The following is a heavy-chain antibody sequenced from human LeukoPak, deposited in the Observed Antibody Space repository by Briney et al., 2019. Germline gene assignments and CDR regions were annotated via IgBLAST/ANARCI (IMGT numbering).Heavy chain of an antibody. J-gene: IGHJ6*03. CDR3: ARERIGYCSRTSCYLERYYYYMDV. CDR2: IKQDGSEK. V-gene: IGHV3-7*01. D-gene: IGHD2-2*01. CDR1: GFIVSSNY. Sequence: GGSLRLSCAASGFIVSSNYMSWVRQAPGKGLEWVANIKQDGSEKYYVDSVKGRFTISRDNAKNSLYLQMNSLRAEDTAVYYCARERIGYCSRTSCYLERYYYYMDVWGKGTTVTVSS.